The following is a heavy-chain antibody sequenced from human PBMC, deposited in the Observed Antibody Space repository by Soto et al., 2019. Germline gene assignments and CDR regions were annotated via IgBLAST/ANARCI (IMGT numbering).Heavy chain of an antibody. CDR2: SYHSGSS. D-gene: IGHD2-21*02. J-gene: IGHJ4*02. Sequence: SEPLSLTCTASGDSINSSAPSWGWGRQSRGKGLVWIGCSYHSGSSYRTHSLQSRVTISVDRSKSQFCLPLTSVSDADTAGFYCSWPCYDDCWFCLWGLGTPVSITS. CDR3: SWPCYDDCWFCL. V-gene: IGHV4-30-2*06. CDR1: GDSINSSAPS.